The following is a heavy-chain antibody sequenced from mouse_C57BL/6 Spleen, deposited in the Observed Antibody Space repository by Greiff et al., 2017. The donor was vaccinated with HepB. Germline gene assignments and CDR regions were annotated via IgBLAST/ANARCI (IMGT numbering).Heavy chain of an antibody. CDR2: IYPSDSET. Sequence: VQLQQPGAELVRPGSSVKLSCKASGYTFTSYWMDWVKQRPGQGLEWIGNIYPSDSETHYNQKFKDKATLTVDKSSSTAYMQLSSLTSEDSAVYYCARSDYAAWFAYWGQGTLVTVSA. D-gene: IGHD2-4*01. V-gene: IGHV1-61*01. CDR3: ARSDYAAWFAY. J-gene: IGHJ3*01. CDR1: GYTFTSYW.